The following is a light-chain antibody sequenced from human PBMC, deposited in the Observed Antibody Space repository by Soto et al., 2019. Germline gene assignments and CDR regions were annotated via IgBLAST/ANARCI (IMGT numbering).Light chain of an antibody. Sequence: QSALTQPASVSGSPGQSITISCTGPSSDVGSYNLVSWYQQYPGKAPKLIIYNNNNRPSGVPDRFSGSKSGTSASLAITGLQAEDEADYYCQSYDSSLSGVVFGGGTKLTVL. CDR1: SSDVGSYNL. CDR2: NNN. J-gene: IGLJ2*01. CDR3: QSYDSSLSGVV. V-gene: IGLV2-14*02.